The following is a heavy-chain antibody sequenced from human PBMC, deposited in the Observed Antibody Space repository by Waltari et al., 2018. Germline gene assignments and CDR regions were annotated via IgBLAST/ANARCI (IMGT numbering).Heavy chain of an antibody. V-gene: IGHV4-59*11. CDR2: IYYSGST. J-gene: IGHJ6*02. CDR1: GGSISSHY. Sequence: QVQLQESGPGLVKPSETLSLTCTVSGGSISSHYWSWIRQPPGKGLGWIGYIYYSGSTNYHPSLKSRVTISVDTSKNQFSLKLSSVTAADTAVYYCARAKNWNEAGMDVWGQGTTVTVSS. D-gene: IGHD1-1*01. CDR3: ARAKNWNEAGMDV.